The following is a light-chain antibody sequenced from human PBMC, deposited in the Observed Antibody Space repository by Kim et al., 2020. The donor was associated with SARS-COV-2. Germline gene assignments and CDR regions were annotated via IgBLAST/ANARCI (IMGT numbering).Light chain of an antibody. CDR3: QVWDSSSDQVL. J-gene: IGLJ2*01. Sequence: SYELTQPPSVSVAPGKTARITCGGNNIGDKTVHWYQQKPGQAPVLVISYDTDRPSGIPERFSGSNSGNTATLTISRVEAGDEADYYCQVWDSSSDQVLFGGGTQLTVL. V-gene: IGLV3-21*04. CDR2: YDT. CDR1: NIGDKT.